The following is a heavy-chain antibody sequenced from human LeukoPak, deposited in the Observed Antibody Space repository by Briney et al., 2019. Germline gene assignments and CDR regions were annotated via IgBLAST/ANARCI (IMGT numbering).Heavy chain of an antibody. CDR2: ISSGSTYT. CDR1: GFTFSDHY. J-gene: IGHJ4*02. Sequence: GGSLRLSCEVSGFTFSDHYMSWIRQAPGKRLEWVSYISSGSTYTNYADSVEGRFTISRDNAKNSLYLQMDSLRAEDTAVYYCARADSSSWFDYWGQGALVTVSS. V-gene: IGHV3-11*05. CDR3: ARADSSSWFDY. D-gene: IGHD6-13*01.